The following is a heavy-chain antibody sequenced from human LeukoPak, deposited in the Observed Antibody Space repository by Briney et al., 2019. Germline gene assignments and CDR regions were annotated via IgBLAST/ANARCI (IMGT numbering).Heavy chain of an antibody. Sequence: GGSLRLSCAASGFTFSTHWMSWVRQAPGKGPEWVANIKQDGSEKYYVDSLKGRFTIPRDNAKNSLYLEMNSLRAEDTAVYYCARLLGPDTDYWGQGTLVTVSS. V-gene: IGHV3-7*01. J-gene: IGHJ4*02. CDR3: ARLLGPDTDY. CDR2: IKQDGSEK. D-gene: IGHD5-18*01. CDR1: GFTFSTHW.